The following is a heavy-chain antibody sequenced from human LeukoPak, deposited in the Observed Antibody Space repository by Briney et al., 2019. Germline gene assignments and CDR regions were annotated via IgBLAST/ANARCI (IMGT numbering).Heavy chain of an antibody. CDR2: IRYDGSNK. V-gene: IGHV3-30*02. CDR1: GFRFSYYG. J-gene: IGHJ4*02. CDR3: AGGGYTYGLY. Sequence: GGSHRLSCSVSGFRFSYYGMHWVRQAPGKGLEWVAFIRYDGSNKYYTDSVKGRFTISRDNSKNTLHLQMNSLRAEDTAVYYCAGGGYTYGLYWGQGDLVTVSS. D-gene: IGHD5-18*01.